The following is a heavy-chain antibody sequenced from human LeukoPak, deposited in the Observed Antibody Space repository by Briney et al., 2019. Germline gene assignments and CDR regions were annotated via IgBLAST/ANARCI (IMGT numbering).Heavy chain of an antibody. J-gene: IGHJ3*02. CDR2: ISSSSSYI. CDR1: GFTFSSYS. Sequence: GGSLRLSCAASGFTFSSYSMNWVRQAPGKGLEWVSSISSSSSYIYYADSVKGRFTISRDSAKNSLYLQMNSLRAEDTAVYYCARAGRFLEWLLQDPDAFDIWGQGTMVTVSS. V-gene: IGHV3-21*01. D-gene: IGHD3-3*01. CDR3: ARAGRFLEWLLQDPDAFDI.